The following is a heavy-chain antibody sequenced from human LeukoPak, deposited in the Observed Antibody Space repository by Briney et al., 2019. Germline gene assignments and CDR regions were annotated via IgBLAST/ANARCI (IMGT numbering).Heavy chain of an antibody. CDR1: GYTLTSLS. J-gene: IGHJ4*02. D-gene: IGHD2-2*01. CDR2: FHPEDGET. CDR3: ITGKIYCSTTSCSDDY. Sequence: SVKVSCMVSGYTLTSLSMHWMRQPPGKGLEWMGGFHPEDGETIYEQKLQGRVTMTEDTSTDTDYMELSSLRSDDTAVYYCITGKIYCSTTSCSDDYWGQGTLVTVSS. V-gene: IGHV1-24*01.